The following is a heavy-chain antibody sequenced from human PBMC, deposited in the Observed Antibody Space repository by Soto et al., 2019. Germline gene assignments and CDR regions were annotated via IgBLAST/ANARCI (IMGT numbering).Heavy chain of an antibody. Sequence: QVQLVQSGAEVKKPGSSVKVSCKASGGTFSSSAISWVRQAPGQGLEWMGGIIPIVGTANYAQKFQGRVTISADNSTSKAYMELSSLRSEVTAVYYCAREGRDYDFWSGNDAFDIWGQGTMVTVSS. V-gene: IGHV1-69*06. J-gene: IGHJ3*02. CDR2: IIPIVGTA. D-gene: IGHD3-3*01. CDR1: GGTFSSSA. CDR3: AREGRDYDFWSGNDAFDI.